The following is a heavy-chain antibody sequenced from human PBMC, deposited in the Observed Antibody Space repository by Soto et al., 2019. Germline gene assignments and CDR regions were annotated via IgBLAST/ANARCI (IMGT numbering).Heavy chain of an antibody. V-gene: IGHV1-18*01. CDR2: VSVYNGNT. CDR1: GFTFTNYG. D-gene: IGHD2-15*01. CDR3: ARGPGGPDGPGDY. Sequence: ASVKVSCKASGFTFTNYGVSWVRQAPGQGLEWMGWVSVYNGNTKYAQKVQDRVTITTDTSTSTAYMELRSLRSDDTTVYYCARGPGGPDGPGDYWGQGTLVTVSS. J-gene: IGHJ4*02.